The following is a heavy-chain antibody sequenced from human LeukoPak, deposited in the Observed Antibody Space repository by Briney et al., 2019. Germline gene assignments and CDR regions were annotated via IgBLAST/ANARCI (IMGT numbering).Heavy chain of an antibody. CDR3: AKDRPNYYDSSGHYYRRNGDY. J-gene: IGHJ4*02. D-gene: IGHD3-22*01. CDR1: GFTFSIYA. Sequence: GGSLRLSRAASGFTFSIYAMSWVRQAPGRGLEWVSSITGNGAGTFYTDSVKGRFTISRDNSKNTLFLQMNSLRAEDTAIYYCAKDRPNYYDSSGHYYRRNGDYWGQGTLVTVSS. CDR2: ITGNGAGT. V-gene: IGHV3-23*01.